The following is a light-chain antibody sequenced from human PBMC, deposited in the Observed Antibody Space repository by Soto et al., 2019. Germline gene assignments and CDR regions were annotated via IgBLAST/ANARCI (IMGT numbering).Light chain of an antibody. V-gene: IGKV1-5*01. Sequence: SINNWLAWFQQKPGKAPNLLIYDASSLQGGVPSRFSGSGSGTEFTLTISSLQPDDFATYYCQQYNSYPFTFGPGTKVDIK. CDR1: SINNW. CDR3: QQYNSYPFT. J-gene: IGKJ3*01. CDR2: DAS.